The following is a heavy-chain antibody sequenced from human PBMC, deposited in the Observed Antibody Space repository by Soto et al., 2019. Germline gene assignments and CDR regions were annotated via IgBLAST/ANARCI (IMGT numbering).Heavy chain of an antibody. J-gene: IGHJ4*02. D-gene: IGHD2-8*01. CDR1: GYSFASYG. CDR3: GRGGVSSYVDY. CDR2: INPDDGNT. Sequence: QVQLEQSGAEVKKPGASVKVSCEASGYSFASYGISWVRQAPGQGLEWMGWINPDDGNTNLAQDLQGRVTMTADTPTTTAYLDLRNLRSDDTAVYYCGRGGVSSYVDYWGRGTLVTVS. V-gene: IGHV1-18*01.